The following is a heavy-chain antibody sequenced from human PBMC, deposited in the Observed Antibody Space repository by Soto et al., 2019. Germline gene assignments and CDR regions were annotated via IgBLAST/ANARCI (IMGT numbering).Heavy chain of an antibody. V-gene: IGHV3-23*01. J-gene: IGHJ6*02. CDR1: GFTFSSYA. CDR3: AKAWAAAEAYYYYGMDV. CDR2: ISGSGGST. Sequence: EVQLLESGGGLVQPGGSLRLSCAASGFTFSSYAMSWVRQAPGKGLEWVSAISGSGGSTYYADSVKGRFTISRDTSKNTLYLQMNSLRAEDTAVYYCAKAWAAAEAYYYYGMDVWGQGTTVTVSS. D-gene: IGHD6-13*01.